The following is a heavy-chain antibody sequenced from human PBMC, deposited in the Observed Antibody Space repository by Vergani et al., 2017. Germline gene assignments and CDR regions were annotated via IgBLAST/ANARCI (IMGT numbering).Heavy chain of an antibody. J-gene: IGHJ1*01. V-gene: IGHV1-69*01. Sequence: QVQLVQSGAEVKKPGSSVKVSCKASGGTFSSYAISWVRQAPGQGLEWMGGIIPIFGTANYAQKFQGRVTITADESTSTAYMELSSLRSEDTAVYYCARSYCSSTSCPNIVHHAEYFQHWGQGTLVTVSS. D-gene: IGHD2-2*01. CDR1: GGTFSSYA. CDR2: IIPIFGTA. CDR3: ARSYCSSTSCPNIVHHAEYFQH.